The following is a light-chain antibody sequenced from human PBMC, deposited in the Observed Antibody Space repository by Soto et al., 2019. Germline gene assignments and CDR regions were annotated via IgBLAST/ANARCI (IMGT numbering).Light chain of an antibody. J-gene: IGLJ1*01. Sequence: QCLLTQAASVSGSPRQSITISCTGTSSDVGAYNYVGWYHQHPGKAPKLMIYEVSNRPSGVSHRFSGSKSDNTASLTISGLQTDDEADYYRSSYTSSRTLVFGTGTKVTVL. CDR1: SSDVGAYNY. CDR3: SSYTSSRTLV. V-gene: IGLV2-14*01. CDR2: EVS.